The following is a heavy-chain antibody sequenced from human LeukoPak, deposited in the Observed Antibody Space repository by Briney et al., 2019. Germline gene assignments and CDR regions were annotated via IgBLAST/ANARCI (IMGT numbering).Heavy chain of an antibody. J-gene: IGHJ4*02. V-gene: IGHV3-48*03. CDR1: GFTFSSYE. Sequence: PGGSLRLSCAASGFTFSSYEMNWVRQAPGKGLEWVSYISSSGSTIYYAASVKGRFTISRDNAKNSPYLQMNSLRADDTAVYYCAGTGLRATSTDYWGQGTLVTVSS. D-gene: IGHD2-15*01. CDR2: ISSSGSTI. CDR3: AGTGLRATSTDY.